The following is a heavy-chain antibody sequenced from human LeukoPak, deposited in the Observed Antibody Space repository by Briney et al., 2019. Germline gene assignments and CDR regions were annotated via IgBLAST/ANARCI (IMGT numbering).Heavy chain of an antibody. J-gene: IGHJ1*01. D-gene: IGHD3-9*01. CDR3: ARDGHYDILTGYFQD. CDR2: ITNSGTTI. Sequence: GGSLRLSCAASGFTFTDYYMSWIRQAPGKGLEWVSYITNSGTTIYYADSVKGRFTISRDNAKNSLYLQMNSLRAEDSAVYYCARDGHYDILTGYFQDWGQGTLVTVSS. V-gene: IGHV3-11*01. CDR1: GFTFTDYY.